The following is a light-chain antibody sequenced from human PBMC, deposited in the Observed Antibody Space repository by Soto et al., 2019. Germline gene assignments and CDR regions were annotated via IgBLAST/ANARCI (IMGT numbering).Light chain of an antibody. CDR2: GAS. CDR3: QQYNRNTWS. V-gene: IGKV3-20*01. J-gene: IGKJ1*01. CDR1: QNVRSNY. Sequence: EIVLTQSPGTLSLSPGERVTLSCRASQNVRSNYLAWYQQKPGQAPRLLIYGASTRASGIPERFSGSGSGTEFTLTITTLQPDDFATYFCQQYNRNTWSFGPGTKVDIK.